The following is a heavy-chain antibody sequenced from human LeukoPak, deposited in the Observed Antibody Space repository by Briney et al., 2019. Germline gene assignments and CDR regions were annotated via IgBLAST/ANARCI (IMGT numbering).Heavy chain of an antibody. CDR2: LYYRGST. CDR1: GYSISSGYY. Sequence: SETLSLTCTVSGYSISSGYYWAWIRQPPGKGLEWIGNLYYRGSTSYNPSLKSRVTISVDTSKTQLSLKLSSVTAADTAVYYCARGGGYFNYWGQGTLVTVSS. V-gene: IGHV4-38-2*02. D-gene: IGHD3-16*01. J-gene: IGHJ4*02. CDR3: ARGGGYFNY.